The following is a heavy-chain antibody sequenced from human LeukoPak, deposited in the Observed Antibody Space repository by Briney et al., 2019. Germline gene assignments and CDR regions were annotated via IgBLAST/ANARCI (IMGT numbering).Heavy chain of an antibody. V-gene: IGHV4-59*01. CDR3: ATTTSGGDAFDI. CDR2: SYYSGST. CDR1: GGSITHYY. Sequence: SETLSLTCTVSGGSITHYYWTWIRPPPGKTLEWIGYSYYSGSTKYNPSLKSRVTISVDTSNNQFSLNLRSVTAADTAVYYCATTTSGGDAFDIWGQGTMVTVSS. D-gene: IGHD1-26*01. J-gene: IGHJ3*02.